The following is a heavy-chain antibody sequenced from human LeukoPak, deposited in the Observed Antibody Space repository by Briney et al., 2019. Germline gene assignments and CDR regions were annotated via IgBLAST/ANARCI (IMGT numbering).Heavy chain of an antibody. V-gene: IGHV3-7*01. J-gene: IGHJ4*02. D-gene: IGHD1-1*01. CDR3: ATFNNFANG. CDR1: GFTFSSYG. Sequence: GRSLRLSCAASGFTFSSYGMHWVRQAPGKGLEWVANIKEDATEKYYVDSVKGRFTISRDNAKKSLYLQMNSLRVEDTAVYYCATFNNFANGWGQGTLVTVSS. CDR2: IKEDATEK.